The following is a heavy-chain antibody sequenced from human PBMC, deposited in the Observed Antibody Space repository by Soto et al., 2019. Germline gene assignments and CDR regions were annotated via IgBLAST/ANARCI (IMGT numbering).Heavy chain of an antibody. CDR2: MNPNSGNT. CDR1: GYTFTSYD. D-gene: IGHD3-10*01. V-gene: IGHV1-8*01. J-gene: IGHJ6*02. CDR3: ARRYYYGSGSYYYYYYDGMDV. Sequence: ASVKVSCKASGYTFTSYDINWVRQATGQGLEWMGWMNPNSGNTGYAQKFQGRVTMTRNTSISTADMELSSLSSEDTAVYYCARRYYYGSGSYYYYYYDGMDVWGQGTTVTVSS.